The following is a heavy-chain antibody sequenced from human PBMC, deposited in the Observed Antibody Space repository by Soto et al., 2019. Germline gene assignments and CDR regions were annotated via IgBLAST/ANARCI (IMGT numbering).Heavy chain of an antibody. Sequence: QVQLVQSGGEVKKPGASVTVSCKASGYTFTNHGISWVRQAPGQGLEWMGWIGADNRDTNYAQNIQGRLTRTTDTSTNTAYMELRSLESDDTAVYYCARDISYGSGTAYVYWGQGTLVTVSS. D-gene: IGHD3-10*01. CDR1: GYTFTNHG. J-gene: IGHJ4*02. V-gene: IGHV1-18*01. CDR2: IGADNRDT. CDR3: ARDISYGSGTAYVY.